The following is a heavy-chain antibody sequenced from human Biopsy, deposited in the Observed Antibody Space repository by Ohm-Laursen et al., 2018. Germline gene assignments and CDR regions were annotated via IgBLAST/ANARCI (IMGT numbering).Heavy chain of an antibody. V-gene: IGHV4-59*01. D-gene: IGHD7-27*01. Sequence: TLSLTCAVSGGSIKSYHWNWIRQSPGKGLEWIGFIYYTGHTNYNPSLKSRATISVDTSKNQFSLKVISVTAADTAVYYCARLTGDPSYWGQGILVTVSS. CDR2: IYYTGHT. J-gene: IGHJ4*02. CDR3: ARLTGDPSY. CDR1: GGSIKSYH.